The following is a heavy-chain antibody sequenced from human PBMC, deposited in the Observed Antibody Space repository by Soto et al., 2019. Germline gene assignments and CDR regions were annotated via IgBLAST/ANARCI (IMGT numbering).Heavy chain of an antibody. CDR2: IIPILGIA. J-gene: IGHJ4*02. D-gene: IGHD6-19*01. CDR1: GGTFSSYT. V-gene: IGHV1-69*02. Sequence: QVQLVQSGAEVKKPGSSVKVSCKASGGTFSSYTISWVRQAPGQGLEWMGRIIPILGIANYAQKFQGRVTITADKSTSTAYMELSSLRSEDTAVYYCARVWAGSIAVAGPFDYWGQGTLVTVSS. CDR3: ARVWAGSIAVAGPFDY.